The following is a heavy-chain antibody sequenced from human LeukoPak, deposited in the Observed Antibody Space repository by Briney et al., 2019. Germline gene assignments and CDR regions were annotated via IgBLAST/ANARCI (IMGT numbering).Heavy chain of an antibody. J-gene: IGHJ4*02. D-gene: IGHD3-22*01. CDR3: TTYYDSSGYGPFVD. V-gene: IGHV3-73*01. Sequence: PGGSLRLSCAASGFTFSGSAMHWVRQASGKGLEWVGRIRSKANNYATAYAASVKGRFTISRDDSKNTAYLQMNSLKTEDTAVYYCTTYYDSSGYGPFVDWGQGTLVTVSS. CDR2: IRSKANNYAT. CDR1: GFTFSGSA.